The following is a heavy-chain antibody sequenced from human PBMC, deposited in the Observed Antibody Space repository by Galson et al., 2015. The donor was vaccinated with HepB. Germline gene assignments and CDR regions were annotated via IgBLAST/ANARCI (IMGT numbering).Heavy chain of an antibody. V-gene: IGHV3-74*01. J-gene: IGHJ4*02. Sequence: SLRLSCAASGFTFSNYWMYWVRQAPGKGLVWVSRINNDGSTTRYADSVKGRFTISRDNAKNTLYLQMDSLRAEDTAVYYCTRPGRSGWYGAFDYWGQGTLVTVSS. D-gene: IGHD6-19*01. CDR2: INNDGSTT. CDR1: GFTFSNYW. CDR3: TRPGRSGWYGAFDY.